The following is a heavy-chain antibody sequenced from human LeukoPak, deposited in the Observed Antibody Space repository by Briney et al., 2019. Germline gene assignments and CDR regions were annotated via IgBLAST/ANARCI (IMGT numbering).Heavy chain of an antibody. Sequence: GGSLRLSCAASGFTFSDYYMSWIRQAPGKGLEWVSYISSSGSTICYADSVKGRFTISRDNAKNSLYLQMNSLRAEDTAVYYCARVWNNWNHDYWGQGTLVTVSS. CDR2: ISSSGSTI. V-gene: IGHV3-11*01. D-gene: IGHD1-14*01. J-gene: IGHJ4*02. CDR1: GFTFSDYY. CDR3: ARVWNNWNHDY.